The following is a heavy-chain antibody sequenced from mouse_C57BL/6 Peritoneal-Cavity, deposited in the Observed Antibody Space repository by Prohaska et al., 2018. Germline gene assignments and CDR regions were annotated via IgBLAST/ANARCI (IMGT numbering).Heavy chain of an antibody. Sequence: EVKLLQSGGGLVQPGGSLKLSCAASVIDFSRYWMSWVRRTPGKGLEWIGENNPDSSKINEAPSLKDKFIIPRDNDKKTLYLQMSKVRSEDTALYYCARTLPESFDYWGQGTTLTVSS. D-gene: IGHD1-1*01. V-gene: IGHV4-1*01. J-gene: IGHJ2*01. CDR2: NNPDSSKI. CDR1: VIDFSRYW. CDR3: ARTLPESFDY.